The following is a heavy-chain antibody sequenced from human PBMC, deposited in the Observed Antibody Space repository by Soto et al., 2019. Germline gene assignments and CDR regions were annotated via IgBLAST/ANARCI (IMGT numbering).Heavy chain of an antibody. J-gene: IGHJ4*02. CDR2: ISANNGHT. D-gene: IGHD6-13*01. Sequence: ASVKVSCKASGYIFTNYGISWVRQAPGQGLEWMGWISANNGHTDFAQKLQGRVTMTTDTSSSTAYMELSRLRSDDTAVYYCARVGSVIAAAGRDCCGQGTLVTVSS. CDR1: GYIFTNYG. CDR3: ARVGSVIAAAGRDC. V-gene: IGHV1-18*04.